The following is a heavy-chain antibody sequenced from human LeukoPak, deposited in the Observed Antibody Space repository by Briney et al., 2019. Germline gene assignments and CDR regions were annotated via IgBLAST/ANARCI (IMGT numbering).Heavy chain of an antibody. J-gene: IGHJ4*02. CDR2: ISSSSSYI. CDR3: ALDYSGSGSYYRDY. CDR1: GFTFSSYS. D-gene: IGHD3-10*01. V-gene: IGHV3-21*01. Sequence: PGGSLRLSCAASGFTFSSYSMNWVRQAPGKGLEWVSSISSSSSYIYYADSVKGRFTISRDNSKNTLYLQMDSLRVEDTAVYYCALDYSGSGSYYRDYWGQGTLVTVSS.